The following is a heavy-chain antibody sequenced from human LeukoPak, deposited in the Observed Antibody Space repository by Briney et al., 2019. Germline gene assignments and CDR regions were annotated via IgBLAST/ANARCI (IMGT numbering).Heavy chain of an antibody. J-gene: IGHJ5*02. CDR2: INPDNGDT. Sequence: ASVKVSCKTSGYTFTSQDMHWVRQAPGQGLEWVGRINPDNGDTTYSQEFQGRVTITRDTSASTAYMELRSLRSEDTAVYYCARDNSMHERGWWFDPWGQGTLVTVSS. D-gene: IGHD4-23*01. V-gene: IGHV1-3*03. CDR3: ARDNSMHERGWWFDP. CDR1: GYTFTSQD.